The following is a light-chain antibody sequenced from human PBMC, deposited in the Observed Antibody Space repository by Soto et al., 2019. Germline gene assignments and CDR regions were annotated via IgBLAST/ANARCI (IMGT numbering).Light chain of an antibody. V-gene: IGKV1-12*01. Sequence: DIPITQSPSSLSASLGDRVTLPFLASQNVSTWLTWYQQTPGKAPNLLIYGASTLQRGVPSRFSGSGSGTEFTLTISSLQPEDFAIYFCQQGSRFPFTFGPGTKVDIK. J-gene: IGKJ3*01. CDR2: GAS. CDR3: QQGSRFPFT. CDR1: QNVSTW.